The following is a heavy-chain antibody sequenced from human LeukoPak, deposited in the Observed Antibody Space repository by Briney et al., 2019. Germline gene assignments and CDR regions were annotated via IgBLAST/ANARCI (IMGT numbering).Heavy chain of an antibody. V-gene: IGHV5-51*03. CDR1: GYSFTNYW. CDR2: IYPDDSDT. CDR3: ARSEYYDIVTGSVWFDP. D-gene: IGHD3-9*01. Sequence: GESLKISCKGSGYSFTNYWIGWVRQMPGKGLEWMGIIYPDDSDTRYSPSFQGQVTISADKSISTAYLQWSSPKASDTAMYFCARSEYYDIVTGSVWFDPWGQGTLVTVSS. J-gene: IGHJ5*02.